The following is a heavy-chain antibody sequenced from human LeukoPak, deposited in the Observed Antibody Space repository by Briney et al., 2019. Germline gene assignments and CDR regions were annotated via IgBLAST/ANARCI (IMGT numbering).Heavy chain of an antibody. D-gene: IGHD5-12*01. CDR1: GFTFSSYW. CDR2: INSDASTT. J-gene: IGHJ4*02. CDR3: ARGERGYDFDH. Sequence: QAEGSLRLSCAASGFTFSSYWMHWVRQAPGKGLVWVSRINSDASTTTYADSLVGRFTISRDNAKNTVYLQMNSLRAEDTAVYYCARGERGYDFDHWGQGTLVTVSS. V-gene: IGHV3-74*01.